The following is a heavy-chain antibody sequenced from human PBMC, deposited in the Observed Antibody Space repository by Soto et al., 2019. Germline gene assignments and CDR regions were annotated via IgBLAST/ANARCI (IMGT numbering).Heavy chain of an antibody. CDR2: INQDGSEK. V-gene: IGHV3-7*01. CDR1: GFTFSTYW. J-gene: IGHJ4*02. Sequence: GGSLRLSCAASGFTFSTYWMDWVRQTPGKGLEWVANINQDGSEKNYVDSVKGRFTISRDNAKNSLYLQMSSLTAEDSALYYCSRSLNSWGQGTLVTVSS. CDR3: SRSLNS.